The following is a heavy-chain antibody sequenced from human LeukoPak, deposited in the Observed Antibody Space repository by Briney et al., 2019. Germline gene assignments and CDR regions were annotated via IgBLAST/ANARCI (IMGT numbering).Heavy chain of an antibody. D-gene: IGHD3-22*01. CDR2: ISGSGGST. J-gene: IGHJ4*02. CDR1: GFTFSSYA. V-gene: IGHV3-23*01. CDR3: AKFPPYDSSRADFDY. Sequence: PGGSLRLSCAASGFTFSSYAMSRVRQAPGKGLEWVSAISGSGGSTYYADSVKGRFTISRDNSKNTLYLQMNSLRAEDTAVYYCAKFPPYDSSRADFDYWGQGTLVTVSS.